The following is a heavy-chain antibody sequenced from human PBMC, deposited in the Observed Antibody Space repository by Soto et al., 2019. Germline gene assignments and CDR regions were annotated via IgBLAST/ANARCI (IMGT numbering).Heavy chain of an antibody. J-gene: IGHJ6*02. CDR3: ARAKESHHRPSPPLYGMDV. CDR2: IYPGDTSP. V-gene: IGHV5-51*01. D-gene: IGHD3-10*01. CDR1: GYTFNNYW. Sequence: PGESLKISCKGSGYTFNNYWIAWVRQMSGKGLEWVGIIYPGDTSPRYSPSFQGQVTLSLDKSIRTAYLQWTSLKASDTAIYYCARAKESHHRPSPPLYGMDVWGQGTTVTVSS.